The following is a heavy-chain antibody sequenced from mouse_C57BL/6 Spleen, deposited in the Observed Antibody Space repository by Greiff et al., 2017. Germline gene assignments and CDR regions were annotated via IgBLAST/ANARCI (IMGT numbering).Heavy chain of an antibody. CDR3: ARNGGNYDDYYAMDY. CDR1: GFSLTSSG. J-gene: IGHJ4*01. D-gene: IGHD2-1*01. V-gene: IGHV2-2*01. Sequence: VQLKESGPGLVQPSQSLSITCTVSGFSLTSSGVHWVRQSPGQGLEWLGVIWSGGSTDYNAAFISRLSISKDNSKSQVFFKMNSLQADDTAIYYCARNGGNYDDYYAMDYWGQGTSVTVSS. CDR2: IWSGGST.